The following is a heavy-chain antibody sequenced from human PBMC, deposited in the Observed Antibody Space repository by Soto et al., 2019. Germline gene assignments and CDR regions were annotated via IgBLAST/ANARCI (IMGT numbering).Heavy chain of an antibody. D-gene: IGHD6-19*01. CDR2: INPGNVNT. J-gene: IGHJ4*02. CDR3: ARVYSAVAGRYFDS. CDR1: GYTFTTYA. Sequence: GASVKVSCKASGYTFTTYAMHWVRQAPGQRLEWMGWINPGNVNTKYSQKFQGRVTITRDTSASTAYMELSSLRSEDTAVYYCARVYSAVAGRYFDSWGQGTLVTVSS. V-gene: IGHV1-3*01.